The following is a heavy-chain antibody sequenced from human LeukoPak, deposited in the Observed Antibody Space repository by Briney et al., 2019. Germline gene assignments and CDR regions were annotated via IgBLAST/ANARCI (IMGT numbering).Heavy chain of an antibody. CDR1: GFTFSSYG. V-gene: IGHV3-30*18. Sequence: PGRSLRLSCAASGFTFSSYGMHWVRQAPGKGLEWVAVISYDGSNKYYADSVKGRFTISRDNSKNTLYLQMNSLRAEDTAVYYCAKTKRYSGGYFDYWGQGTLVTVSS. D-gene: IGHD1-26*01. CDR3: AKTKRYSGGYFDY. J-gene: IGHJ4*02. CDR2: ISYDGSNK.